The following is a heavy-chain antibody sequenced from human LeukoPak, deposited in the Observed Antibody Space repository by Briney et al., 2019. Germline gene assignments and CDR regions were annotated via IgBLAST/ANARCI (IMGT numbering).Heavy chain of an antibody. D-gene: IGHD3-3*01. V-gene: IGHV3-7*01. Sequence: GGSLRLSCAASGFTFSSSFMSWGRETPGKGRERGADIAKEGGETNYVVSLEGRFTISTDNDKISLYLEMNLLRAEATAVYYCAREWNIQYSMGVDYWGQGTLVTVSS. CDR1: GFTFSSSF. CDR3: AREWNIQYSMGVDY. CDR2: IAKEGGET. J-gene: IGHJ4*02.